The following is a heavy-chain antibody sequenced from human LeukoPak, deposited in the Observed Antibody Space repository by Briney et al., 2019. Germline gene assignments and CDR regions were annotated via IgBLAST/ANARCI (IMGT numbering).Heavy chain of an antibody. J-gene: IGHJ6*02. CDR3: ARERESSGWLPKPRRYYYGMDV. D-gene: IGHD6-19*01. V-gene: IGHV3-23*01. CDR2: VSGADGTT. CDR1: GFTFSAYG. Sequence: GGSLRLSCAASGFTFSAYGMSWVRQSPRKGLEWVSGVSGADGTTYYADSVKGRFTISRDNSKSTLYLQMNSLRAEDTAVYYCARERESSGWLPKPRRYYYGMDVWGQGTTVTVSS.